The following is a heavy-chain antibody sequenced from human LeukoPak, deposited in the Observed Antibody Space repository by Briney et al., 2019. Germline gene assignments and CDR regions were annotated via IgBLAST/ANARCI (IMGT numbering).Heavy chain of an antibody. V-gene: IGHV3-23*01. D-gene: IGHD2-21*02. Sequence: PGGSLRLSCAASGFTFSSYAMSWVRQAPGKGLEWVSSISSSGRNTYYSDSVKGRFTISRDNSKNTLYLQMSSLRAEGTAVYYCAKRDRPCSGDCSSPHYFDYWGQGTLVTVSS. CDR2: ISSSGRNT. CDR1: GFTFSSYA. CDR3: AKRDRPCSGDCSSPHYFDY. J-gene: IGHJ4*02.